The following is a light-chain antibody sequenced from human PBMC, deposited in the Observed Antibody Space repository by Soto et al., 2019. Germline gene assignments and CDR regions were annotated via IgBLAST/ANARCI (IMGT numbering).Light chain of an antibody. Sequence: QSALTQPASVSGSPGQSITISCTGTSSDVGSYNLVSWYQQHPGKAPKLMIYEVSKRPSGVSNRFSGSKSGNTASLTISGLEAEDEGDYYCCSYAGSSNLVFGGGTKVTVL. J-gene: IGLJ2*01. CDR3: CSYAGSSNLV. CDR2: EVS. V-gene: IGLV2-23*02. CDR1: SSDVGSYNL.